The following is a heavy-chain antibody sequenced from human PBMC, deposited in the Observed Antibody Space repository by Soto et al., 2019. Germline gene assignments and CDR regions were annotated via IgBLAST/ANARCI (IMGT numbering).Heavy chain of an antibody. J-gene: IGHJ4*02. V-gene: IGHV3-23*01. Sequence: EVQLLESGGGLLQPGGSLRLSCAASGFTFSSYAMSWVRQAPGKGLEWVSTISGSGGSTYYADSLKGRFTISRDNSKNTLFRQMSSQRAEDTAVYYCAKEAVSRWYYFDYWGPGTLVTVST. D-gene: IGHD6-19*01. CDR3: AKEAVSRWYYFDY. CDR1: GFTFSSYA. CDR2: ISGSGGST.